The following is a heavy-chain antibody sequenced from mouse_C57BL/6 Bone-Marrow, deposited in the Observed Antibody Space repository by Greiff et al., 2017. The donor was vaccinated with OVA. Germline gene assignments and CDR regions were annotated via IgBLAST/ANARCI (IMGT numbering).Heavy chain of an antibody. D-gene: IGHD3-2*02. V-gene: IGHV1-80*01. Sequence: VQLQQSGAELVKPGASVKISCKASGYAFSSYWMNWVKQRPGKGLEWIGQIYPGDGDTNYNGKFKGKATLTADKSSSTAYMQLSSLTSEDSAVYFCARVRQLRSTEGFAYWGQGTLVTVSA. CDR1: GYAFSSYW. CDR2: IYPGDGDT. J-gene: IGHJ3*01. CDR3: ARVRQLRSTEGFAY.